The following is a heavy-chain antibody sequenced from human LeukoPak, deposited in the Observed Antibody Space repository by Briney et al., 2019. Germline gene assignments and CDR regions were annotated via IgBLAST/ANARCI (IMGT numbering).Heavy chain of an antibody. J-gene: IGHJ4*02. V-gene: IGHV3-74*01. Sequence: GGSLRLSCAASGFTFSSYWMHWVRQAPGKGLVWVGRINGDGSSTSYADSVKGRFTISRDNAKNTLFLQMNSLRAEDTAMYYCARDVQYSQIDYWGQGTLVTVSS. CDR1: GFTFSSYW. D-gene: IGHD1-1*01. CDR2: INGDGSST. CDR3: ARDVQYSQIDY.